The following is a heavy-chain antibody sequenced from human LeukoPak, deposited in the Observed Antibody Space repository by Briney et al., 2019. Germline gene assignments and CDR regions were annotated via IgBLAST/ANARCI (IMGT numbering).Heavy chain of an antibody. J-gene: IGHJ4*02. V-gene: IGHV5-10-1*01. CDR2: IDPSDSYT. D-gene: IGHD6-19*01. CDR3: ARRVAVAGYYFDY. Sequence: GESLKISCKVSGYIFTSYWIVWVRQVPGKGLEWMGRIDPSDSYTNYSPSFQGHVTISADKSISTAYLQWSSLKASDTAMYYCARRVAVAGYYFDYWGQGTLVTVSS. CDR1: GYIFTSYW.